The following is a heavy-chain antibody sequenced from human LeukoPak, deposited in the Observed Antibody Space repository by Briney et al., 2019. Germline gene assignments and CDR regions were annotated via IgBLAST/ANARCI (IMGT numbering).Heavy chain of an antibody. D-gene: IGHD3-10*01. CDR2: INPNSGGT. J-gene: IGHJ4*02. CDR1: GYTFSGHY. Sequence: EASVKVSCKASGYTFSGHYMHWVRQAPGQGLEWMGWINPNSGGTNYAQKFQGRVTMTRDTSISTAYMELSRLRSDDTAVYYCARGGMGLFGDRDSKFDYWGQGTLVTVSS. CDR3: ARGGMGLFGDRDSKFDY. V-gene: IGHV1-2*02.